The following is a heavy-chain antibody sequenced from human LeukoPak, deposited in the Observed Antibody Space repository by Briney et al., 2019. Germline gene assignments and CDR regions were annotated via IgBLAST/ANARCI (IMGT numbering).Heavy chain of an antibody. D-gene: IGHD3-16*02. J-gene: IGHJ4*02. CDR3: ARGVDDYVWGSYRAPHFDY. CDR1: GGTFGSYA. V-gene: IGHV1-69*13. CDR2: IIPIFGTA. Sequence: SVKVSCKASGGTFGSYAISWVRQAPGQGLEWMGGIIPIFGTANYAQKFQGRVTITADESTSTAYMELSSLRSEDTAVYYCARGVDDYVWGSYRAPHFDYWGQGTLVTVSS.